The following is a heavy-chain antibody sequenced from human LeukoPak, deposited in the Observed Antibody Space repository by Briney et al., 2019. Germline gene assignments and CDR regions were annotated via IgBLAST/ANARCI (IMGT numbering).Heavy chain of an antibody. Sequence: GASLQIPCQGSGSSFTTYWIGWVRPVPGKGLEWMGIIYPGDSDTRYNPSFQGQVTISADKSISTAYLQWSSLKASDTAMYYCARREYTGYEHFDYWGQGTLVTVSS. CDR3: ARREYTGYEHFDY. CDR1: GSSFTTYW. V-gene: IGHV5-51*01. CDR2: IYPGDSDT. D-gene: IGHD5-12*01. J-gene: IGHJ4*02.